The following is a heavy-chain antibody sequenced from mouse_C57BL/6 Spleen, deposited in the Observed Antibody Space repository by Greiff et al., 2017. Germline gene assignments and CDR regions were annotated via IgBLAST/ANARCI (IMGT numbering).Heavy chain of an antibody. D-gene: IGHD1-1*01. Sequence: QVQLQQSGAELVKPGASVKMSCKASGYTFTTYPIEWMKQNPGKSLVWIGNFHPYNDDTKYNEKFKGKATLTVEKSSSTVYLELSRLTSDDSAVYYCARKNYYGSSYGHWYFDVWGTGTTVTVSS. CDR3: ARKNYYGSSYGHWYFDV. J-gene: IGHJ1*03. CDR1: GYTFTTYP. CDR2: FHPYNDDT. V-gene: IGHV1-47*01.